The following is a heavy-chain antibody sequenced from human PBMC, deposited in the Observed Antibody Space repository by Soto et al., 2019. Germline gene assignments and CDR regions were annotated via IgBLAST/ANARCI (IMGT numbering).Heavy chain of an antibody. D-gene: IGHD5-12*01. CDR1: GYSFTTYW. V-gene: IGHV5-51*01. J-gene: IGHJ3*01. CDR3: ARARVSTPRLEDPFDV. Sequence: PGESLKISCQGSGYSFTTYWLAWLRQMPGKGLEYLGIIYPGDSDARYSPSFQGHVTLSADKSISSAFLQWTSLKASDTAIYYCARARVSTPRLEDPFDVWGQGTLVTVSS. CDR2: IYPGDSDA.